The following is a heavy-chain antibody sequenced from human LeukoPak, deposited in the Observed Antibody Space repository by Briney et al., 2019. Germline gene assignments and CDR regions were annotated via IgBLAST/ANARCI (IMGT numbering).Heavy chain of an antibody. CDR3: AREAAYYGMDV. D-gene: IGHD6-13*01. Sequence: PSGTLSLTCTVSGGSINSYYWSWIRQPPGKGLEWIGYIYYSGSTNYNPSLKSRVTISVDTSKNQFSLKLSSVTAADTAVYYCAREAAYYGMDVWGKGTTVTVSS. V-gene: IGHV4-59*01. CDR2: IYYSGST. J-gene: IGHJ6*04. CDR1: GGSINSYY.